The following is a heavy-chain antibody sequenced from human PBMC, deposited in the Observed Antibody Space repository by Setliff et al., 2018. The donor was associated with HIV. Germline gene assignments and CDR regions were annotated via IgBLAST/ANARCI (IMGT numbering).Heavy chain of an antibody. CDR3: AREVVVGVATTAAFVI. CDR2: INQEGSAK. Sequence: GGSLRLSCAASGFTFSDYWMTWFRQAPGKGLEWVANINQEGSAKYYVDSVKGRFTISRDNAQNSLYLQINRLIAEDTAVYYCAREVVVGVATTAAFVIWGQGTMVTVSS. D-gene: IGHD2-15*01. J-gene: IGHJ3*02. V-gene: IGHV3-7*03. CDR1: GFTFSDYW.